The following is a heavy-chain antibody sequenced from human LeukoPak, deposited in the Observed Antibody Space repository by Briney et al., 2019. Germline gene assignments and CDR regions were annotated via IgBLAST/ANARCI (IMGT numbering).Heavy chain of an antibody. CDR2: TDT. CDR1: GSNFSSYG. CDR3: ARLGRAYNWFFSDF. J-gene: IGHJ4*02. D-gene: IGHD5-24*01. V-gene: IGHV3-23*05. Sequence: QPGGSLRLSCVASGSNFSSYGMSWVRQPPGKGLEWVSTTDTHYAESVKGRFTISRDNSKNTLYLQLNNLIVDDTALYYCARLGRAYNWFFSDFWGQGTRVTVSS.